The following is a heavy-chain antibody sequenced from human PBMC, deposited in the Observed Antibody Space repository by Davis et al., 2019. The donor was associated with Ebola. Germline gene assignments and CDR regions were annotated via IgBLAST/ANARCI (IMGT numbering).Heavy chain of an antibody. D-gene: IGHD1-7*01. Sequence: PGGSLRLSCAASGFAFSTYAMSWVRQPPGKGLEWVSIISSGATSTYYADSVKGRFTISRDNAKNSLYLQMNSLRAEDTAVYYCARDKGTYNWNYPYYYYGMDVWGQGTTVTVSS. J-gene: IGHJ6*02. CDR1: GFAFSTYA. V-gene: IGHV3-21*01. CDR2: ISSGATST. CDR3: ARDKGTYNWNYPYYYYGMDV.